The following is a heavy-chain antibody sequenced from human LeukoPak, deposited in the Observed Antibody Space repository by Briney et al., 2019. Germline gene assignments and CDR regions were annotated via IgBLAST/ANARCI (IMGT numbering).Heavy chain of an antibody. CDR3: ARVRGEEWTVRTSFFDY. Sequence: PSETLSLTCTVSGGAISSYYWSWIRQPPGKGLEWIGYIYYSGSTNYNPSLKSRVTISVDTSKNQFSLKLSSVTAADTAVYYCARVRGEEWTVRTSFFDYWGQGTLVTVSS. J-gene: IGHJ4*02. CDR2: IYYSGST. CDR1: GGAISSYY. D-gene: IGHD1-14*01. V-gene: IGHV4-59*01.